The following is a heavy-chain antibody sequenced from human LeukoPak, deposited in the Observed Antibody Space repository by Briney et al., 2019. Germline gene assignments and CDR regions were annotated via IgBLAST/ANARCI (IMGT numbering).Heavy chain of an antibody. CDR3: GRAPPGLDAGTLDL. D-gene: IGHD6-13*01. V-gene: IGHV1-18*01. J-gene: IGHJ5*02. Sequence: ASVKVSCKASGYTFTNYGVTWVRQAPGQGLEWMGWITPNGGDTDYAQKFQGRVTLTTDTSTSTVYLELRSLRSNDTAVYFCGRAPPGLDAGTLDLWGQGTLVTVFS. CDR2: ITPNGGDT. CDR1: GYTFTNYG.